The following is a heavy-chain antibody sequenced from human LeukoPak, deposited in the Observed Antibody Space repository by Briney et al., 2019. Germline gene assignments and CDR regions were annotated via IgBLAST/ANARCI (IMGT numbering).Heavy chain of an antibody. CDR2: IKKDGSEK. V-gene: IGHV3-7*01. CDR1: GFTFSSHW. Sequence: GGSLRLSCAASGFTFSSHWMSWVRQAPGKGLEWVANIKKDGSEKYYVDAVKGRFTISRDNAKNSLYLQMNSLRAEDTAVYYCAELGITMIGGVWGKGTTVTVSS. D-gene: IGHD3-10*02. J-gene: IGHJ6*04. CDR3: AELGITMIGGV.